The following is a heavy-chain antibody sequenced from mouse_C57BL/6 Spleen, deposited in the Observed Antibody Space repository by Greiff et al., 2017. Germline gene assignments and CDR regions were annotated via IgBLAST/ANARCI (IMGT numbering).Heavy chain of an antibody. J-gene: IGHJ4*01. Sequence: QVQLQQPGAELVKPGASVKLSCKASGYTFTSYWMHWVKQRPGRGLEWIGRIDPNSGGTKYNEKFKSKATLTVDTPSSTAYMQLSSLTSEDSAVYYCAREADYDYDIYYAMEYWGAGTSVTVSS. CDR2: IDPNSGGT. CDR1: GYTFTSYW. CDR3: AREADYDYDIYYAMEY. V-gene: IGHV1-72*01. D-gene: IGHD2-4*01.